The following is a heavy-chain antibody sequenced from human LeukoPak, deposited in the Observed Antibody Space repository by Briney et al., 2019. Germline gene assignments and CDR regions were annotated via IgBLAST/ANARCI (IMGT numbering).Heavy chain of an antibody. V-gene: IGHV4-59*01. J-gene: IGHJ2*01. D-gene: IGHD5-12*01. Sequence: SETLSLTCTVSGGSISSYYWSWIRQPPGKGLEWIGYIYYSGSTNYNPSLKSRVTISVDTSKNQFSLKLSSVTAADTAVYYCARGQCGYDLRHFDLWGRGTLVTVSS. CDR2: IYYSGST. CDR1: GGSISSYY. CDR3: ARGQCGYDLRHFDL.